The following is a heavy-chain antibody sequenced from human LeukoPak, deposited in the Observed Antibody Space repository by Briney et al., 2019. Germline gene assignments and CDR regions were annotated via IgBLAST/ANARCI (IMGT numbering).Heavy chain of an antibody. CDR3: ATIKRGSVFGYFDF. Sequence: SKTLSLTCTVSGASISSHYWSWIRQPPGMGLEWIAYVRDTGTSKDNPSLSSRVTLSADTSKNQLSLRLSSVTAADTAVYYCATIKRGSVFGYFDFWGQGILVTVSS. D-gene: IGHD5-12*01. CDR1: GASISSHY. V-gene: IGHV4-59*11. CDR2: VRDTGTS. J-gene: IGHJ4*02.